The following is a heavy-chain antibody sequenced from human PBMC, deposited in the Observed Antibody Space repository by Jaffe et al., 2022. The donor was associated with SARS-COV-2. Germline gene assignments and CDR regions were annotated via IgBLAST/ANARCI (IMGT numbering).Heavy chain of an antibody. V-gene: IGHV3-21*01. Sequence: EVQLVESGGGLVKPGGSLRLSCAASGFTFSSYSMNWVRQAPGKGLEWVSSISSSSSYIYYADSVKGRFTISRDNAKNSLYLQMNSLRAEDTAVYYCARDYLGTTKYFDYWGQGTLVTVSS. CDR1: GFTFSSYS. D-gene: IGHD4-17*01. CDR3: ARDYLGTTKYFDY. J-gene: IGHJ4*02. CDR2: ISSSSSYI.